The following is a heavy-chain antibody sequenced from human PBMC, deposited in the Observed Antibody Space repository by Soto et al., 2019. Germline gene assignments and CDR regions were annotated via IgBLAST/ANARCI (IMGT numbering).Heavy chain of an antibody. CDR3: ARDRWGSSWSGGWFDP. V-gene: IGHV1-69*01. J-gene: IGHJ5*02. Sequence: ASVKVHCKASGGTFSSYAISWVRQAPGQGLEWMGGIIPIFGTANYAQKFQGRVTITADESTSTAYMELSSLRSEDTAVYYCARDRWGSSWSGGWFDPWGQGTLVTVSS. D-gene: IGHD6-13*01. CDR1: GGTFSSYA. CDR2: IIPIFGTA.